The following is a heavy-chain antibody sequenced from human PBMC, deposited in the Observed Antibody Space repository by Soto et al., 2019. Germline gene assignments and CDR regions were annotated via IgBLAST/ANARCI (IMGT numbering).Heavy chain of an antibody. Sequence: QLQLQESGPGLVKPSETLSLTCTVSGGSISSTSHYWGWIRQPPGKGLEWIGSIYFRGSTYYNPSLKSRVTISVDTSKNQFSLKLSSVTAADTAAYYCARQDLGYCSSTSCSRLNWFDPWGQGTLVTVSS. CDR1: GGSISSTSHY. CDR3: ARQDLGYCSSTSCSRLNWFDP. J-gene: IGHJ5*02. V-gene: IGHV4-39*01. D-gene: IGHD2-2*01. CDR2: IYFRGST.